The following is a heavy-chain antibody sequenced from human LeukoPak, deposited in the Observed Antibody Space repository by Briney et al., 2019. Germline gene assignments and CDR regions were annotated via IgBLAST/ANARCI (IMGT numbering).Heavy chain of an antibody. D-gene: IGHD3-10*01. CDR3: ARLWFGELSFFDY. CDR1: GFTFSTYS. V-gene: IGHV3-48*02. J-gene: IGHJ4*01. Sequence: GGSLTLSCAASGFTFSTYSMTWVRQAPGKGLEWLSFISSSSSTIYYADSVKGRFTISRDNAKNSLYLQMNSLRDEDTAVYYCARLWFGELSFFDYWGQGTLVTASS. CDR2: ISSSSSTI.